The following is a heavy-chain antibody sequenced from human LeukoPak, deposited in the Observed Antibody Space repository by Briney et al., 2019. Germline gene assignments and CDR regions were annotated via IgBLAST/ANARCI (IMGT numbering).Heavy chain of an antibody. J-gene: IGHJ4*02. Sequence: ASVKVSCKASGYTFTSYYMHWVRQAPGQGLEWMGIIKPSGGSTSYAQKFQGRVTMTRDMSTGTVYMELSSLRSEDTAIYYCAREGRGVPGAIAAVKGFDYWGQGTLVTVSS. V-gene: IGHV1-46*01. D-gene: IGHD6-13*01. CDR2: IKPSGGST. CDR3: AREGRGVPGAIAAVKGFDY. CDR1: GYTFTSYY.